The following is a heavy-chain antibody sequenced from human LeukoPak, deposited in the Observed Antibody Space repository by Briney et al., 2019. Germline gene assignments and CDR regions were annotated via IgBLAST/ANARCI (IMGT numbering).Heavy chain of an antibody. CDR3: GIDPNGDYIGAFDM. CDR1: GFAFCSEA. D-gene: IGHD4-17*01. J-gene: IGHJ3*02. V-gene: IGHV3-23*01. Sequence: TGGSLRLSSAVSGFAFCSEAMSWVRQSPARGLGWVASISPGGGTTYYADSVQGRFAISRDNSKITLYLQMNSLRAEDTAVYFCGIDPNGDYIGAFDMWGRGTMVSVS. CDR2: ISPGGGTT.